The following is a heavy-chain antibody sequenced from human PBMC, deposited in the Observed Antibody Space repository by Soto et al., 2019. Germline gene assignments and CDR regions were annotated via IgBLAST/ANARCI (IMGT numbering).Heavy chain of an antibody. J-gene: IGHJ5*02. V-gene: IGHV4-31*03. Sequence: ASETLSLTCTVSGGSISSGGYYWSWIRQHPGKGLEWIGYIYYSGSTYYNPSLKSRVTISVDTSKNQFSLKLSSVTAADTAVYYCARDRSGYNWFDPWGQGTLVTVSS. CDR1: GGSISSGGYY. CDR3: ARDRSGYNWFDP. CDR2: IYYSGST. D-gene: IGHD6-19*01.